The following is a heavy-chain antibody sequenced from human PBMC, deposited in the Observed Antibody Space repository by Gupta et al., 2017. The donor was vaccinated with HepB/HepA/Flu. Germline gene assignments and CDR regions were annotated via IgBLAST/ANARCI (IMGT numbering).Heavy chain of an antibody. J-gene: IGHJ4*02. CDR2: INLDGSET. V-gene: IGHV3-7*01. D-gene: IGHD5-24*01. CDR1: GFHFSGSW. CDR3: ARDFGWQQFDY. Sequence: EVQLVESGGSLVQPGGSVRLACAVSGFHFSGSWMTWIRQAPGKGLERVANINLDGSETYYLESVRGRFIISRDNAKNSLYLQMNSLKAEDTALYYCARDFGWQQFDYWGQGTLVTVSS.